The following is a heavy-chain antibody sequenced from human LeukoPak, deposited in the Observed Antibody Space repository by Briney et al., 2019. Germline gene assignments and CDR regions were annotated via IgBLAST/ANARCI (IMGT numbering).Heavy chain of an antibody. CDR1: GFTFSSYW. Sequence: GGSLRLSCAASGFTFSSYWMHWVRQAPGKGLVWVSRIKSDGSDTTYADSEKGRFTISRDNAKNMLYLQMNSLRAEDTAVYYCVNYGWGRPAWGQGTLVTVSS. J-gene: IGHJ4*02. V-gene: IGHV3-74*03. CDR2: IKSDGSDT. D-gene: IGHD3-10*01. CDR3: VNYGWGRPA.